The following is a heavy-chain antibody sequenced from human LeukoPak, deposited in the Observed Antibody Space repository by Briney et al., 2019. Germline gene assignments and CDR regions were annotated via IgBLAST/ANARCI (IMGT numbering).Heavy chain of an antibody. D-gene: IGHD3-3*01. Sequence: KPSETLSLTCTVSGGSNSSSSYYWGWIRQPPGKGLEWIGSIYYSGSTYYNPSLKSRVTISVDTSKNQFSLKLSSVTAADTAVYYCARDHPYYDFWSGYYRSRWFDPWGQGTLVTVSS. V-gene: IGHV4-39*07. CDR1: GGSNSSSSYY. J-gene: IGHJ5*02. CDR2: IYYSGST. CDR3: ARDHPYYDFWSGYYRSRWFDP.